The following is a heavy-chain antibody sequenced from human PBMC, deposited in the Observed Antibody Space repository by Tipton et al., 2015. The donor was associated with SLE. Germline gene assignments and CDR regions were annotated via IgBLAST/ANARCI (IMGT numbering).Heavy chain of an antibody. D-gene: IGHD3-10*01. CDR2: MYSSGNT. Sequence: TLSLTCTVSGGSIINSYWGWIRQSPGKGLEWMGYMYSSGNTIHNPSLKSRVTISVDTSKNQFSLKLRSVTAADTAVYYCAADYPSGSYRFDYWGQGTLVSVSS. J-gene: IGHJ4*02. CDR1: GGSIINSY. CDR3: AADYPSGSYRFDY. V-gene: IGHV4-59*01.